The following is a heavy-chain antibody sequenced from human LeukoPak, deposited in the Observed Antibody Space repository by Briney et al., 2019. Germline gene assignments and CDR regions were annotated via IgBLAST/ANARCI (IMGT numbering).Heavy chain of an antibody. CDR2: IDPDDSDT. J-gene: IGHJ4*02. Sequence: GESLKISCEGFGYSFTSYWIGWVRQMPGTGLEWMGIIDPDDSDTRYSPSFQGQVTISADKSINTAYLQWSRLKASDTAMFFCARLVGDSDTTRLDYWGQGTLVTVSS. V-gene: IGHV5-51*01. CDR3: ARLVGDSDTTRLDY. CDR1: GYSFTSYW. D-gene: IGHD3-10*01.